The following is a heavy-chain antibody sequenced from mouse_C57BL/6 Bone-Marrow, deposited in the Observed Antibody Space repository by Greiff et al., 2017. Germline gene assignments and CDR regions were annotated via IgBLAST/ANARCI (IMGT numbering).Heavy chain of an antibody. D-gene: IGHD1-1*01. J-gene: IGHJ2*01. V-gene: IGHV1-18*01. CDR2: INPNNGGT. CDR1: GYTFTDYN. Sequence: VQLQQSGPELVKPGASVKIPCKASGYTFTDYNMDWVKQSPGKSLEWIGDINPNNGGTIYNQKFKGKATLTVDKSSSTAYMELRSLTSEDTAVYYCARQDYGSSPYFDDWGQGTTLTVSA. CDR3: ARQDYGSSPYFDD.